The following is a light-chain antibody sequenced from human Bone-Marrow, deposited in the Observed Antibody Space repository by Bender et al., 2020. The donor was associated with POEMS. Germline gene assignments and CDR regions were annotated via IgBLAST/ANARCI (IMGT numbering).Light chain of an antibody. Sequence: SFDLPHPPSVSVSPGQTARIPCSGDALPKQYVYWYRQKSGQAPTLLIYKDTERPSGIPERFSGSNSGTTVTLIIIGVQAEDEADYYCQAVDSRGPYWVFGGGTRLTVL. CDR3: QAVDSRGPYWV. CDR2: KDT. V-gene: IGLV3-25*03. J-gene: IGLJ3*02. CDR1: ALPKQY.